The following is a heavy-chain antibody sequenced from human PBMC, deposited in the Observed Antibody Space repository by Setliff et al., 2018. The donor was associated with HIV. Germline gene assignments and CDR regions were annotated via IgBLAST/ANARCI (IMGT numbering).Heavy chain of an antibody. V-gene: IGHV4-59*11. CDR3: ARGNRVFDY. D-gene: IGHD3-3*01. CDR1: GPSINIHY. CDR2: IYSTGST. Sequence: SETLSLTCTVSGPSINIHYWSWIRQSPGKAFEWIGYIYSTGSTNYNPSLQSRVTISMVASRNQFSLKVTSVTAADTAVYYCARGNRVFDYWGQGALVTVSS. J-gene: IGHJ4*02.